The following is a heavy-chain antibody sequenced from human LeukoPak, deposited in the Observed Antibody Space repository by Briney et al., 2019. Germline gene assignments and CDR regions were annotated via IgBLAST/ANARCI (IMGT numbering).Heavy chain of an antibody. V-gene: IGHV3-21*01. J-gene: IGHJ4*02. CDR1: GFIFSSYW. D-gene: IGHD3-10*01. CDR3: AMGRGIRIDY. CDR2: ISSSSSYI. Sequence: GGSLRLSCAASGFIFSSYWMSWVRQAPGKGLEWVSSISSSSSYIYYADSVKGRFTISRDNAKNSLYLQMNSLRAEDTAVYYCAMGRGIRIDYWGQGTLVTVSS.